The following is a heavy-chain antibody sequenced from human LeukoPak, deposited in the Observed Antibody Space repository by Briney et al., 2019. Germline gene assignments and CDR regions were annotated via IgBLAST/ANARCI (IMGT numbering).Heavy chain of an antibody. CDR2: ISYDGSNK. CDR1: GFTFSSYG. CDR3: AKARSSGLFDY. Sequence: GGSLRLSCAASGFTFSSYGMHWVRQAPGKGLEWVAVISYDGSNKYYADSVQGRFTISRDNSKNTLYLQMNSLRAEDTAVYYCAKARSSGLFDYWGQGTLVTVSS. D-gene: IGHD6-19*01. V-gene: IGHV3-30*18. J-gene: IGHJ4*02.